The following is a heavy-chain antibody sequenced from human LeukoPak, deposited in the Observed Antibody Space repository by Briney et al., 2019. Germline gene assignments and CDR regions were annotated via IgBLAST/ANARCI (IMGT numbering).Heavy chain of an antibody. CDR1: GFTFSSYG. Sequence: PGGSLRLSCAASGFTFSSYGMHWVRQAPGKGLEWVAVIWYDGSNKYYADSVKGRFTISRDNSKNTLYLQMNSLRAEDTAVYYCARLTRLSTSPDRYYLDYWGQGTLVTVSS. V-gene: IGHV3-33*01. D-gene: IGHD6-6*01. CDR3: ARLTRLSTSPDRYYLDY. CDR2: IWYDGSNK. J-gene: IGHJ4*02.